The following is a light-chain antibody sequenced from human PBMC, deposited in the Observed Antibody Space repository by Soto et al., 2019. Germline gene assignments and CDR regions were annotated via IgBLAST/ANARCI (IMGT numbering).Light chain of an antibody. CDR1: QAISNY. Sequence: DLQMTQSPSSLSASVGDRVIITCRASQAISNYLAWYQQKPGKVPKVLIDAASTLQSGVPSRFSGSGSGTDFTLTISSLQPEDVATYYCQKYKNAPLTFGGGTKVEIK. CDR2: AAS. CDR3: QKYKNAPLT. J-gene: IGKJ4*01. V-gene: IGKV1-27*01.